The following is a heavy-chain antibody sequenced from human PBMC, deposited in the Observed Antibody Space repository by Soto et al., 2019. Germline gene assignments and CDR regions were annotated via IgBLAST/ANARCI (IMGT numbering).Heavy chain of an antibody. Sequence: PSETLSLTCAVSGGCISSGGYSWSWIRQPPGKGLEWIGYMYHSGSTYYNPSLKSRVTISIDRSKNQFSLKLSSVTAADTAVYYCARQWGDYVCDYWGQGTLVTVSS. CDR3: ARQWGDYVCDY. CDR2: MYHSGST. CDR1: GGCISSGGYS. V-gene: IGHV4-30-2*01. J-gene: IGHJ4*02. D-gene: IGHD3-16*01.